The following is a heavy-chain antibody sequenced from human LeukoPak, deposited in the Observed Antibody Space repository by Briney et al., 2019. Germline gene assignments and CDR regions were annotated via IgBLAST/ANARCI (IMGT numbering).Heavy chain of an antibody. CDR2: NSVGGATT. Sequence: PGGSLRLSCAASGFTFSSYVMHWVRQAPGKGLEWVSSNSVGGATTYYADSVKGRFSISRDNSENTLYLQMNNLRADDAAVYSCAKGFTSSSSDYWGQGTLVTVSS. D-gene: IGHD6-13*01. V-gene: IGHV3-23*01. CDR3: AKGFTSSSSDY. J-gene: IGHJ4*02. CDR1: GFTFSSYV.